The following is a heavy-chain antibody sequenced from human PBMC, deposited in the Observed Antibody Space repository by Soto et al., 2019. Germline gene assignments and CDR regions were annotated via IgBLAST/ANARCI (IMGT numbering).Heavy chain of an antibody. V-gene: IGHV4-61*01. CDR3: ARDPGSPMEHWFDP. J-gene: IGHJ5*02. CDR1: GGSVSSGSYY. D-gene: IGHD1-26*01. CDR2: IYYSGST. Sequence: PSETLSLTCTVSGGSVSSGSYYWSWIRQPPGKGLEWIGYIYYSGSTNYNPSLKSRVTISVDTSKNQFSLKLSSVTAADTAVYYCARDPGSPMEHWFDPWGQGTLVTVSS.